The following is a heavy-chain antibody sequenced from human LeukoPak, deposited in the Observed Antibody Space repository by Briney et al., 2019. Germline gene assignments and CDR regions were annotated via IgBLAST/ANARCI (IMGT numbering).Heavy chain of an antibody. J-gene: IGHJ4*02. CDR3: ARVSGYDWESFYDY. CDR2: IYYSGST. D-gene: IGHD5-12*01. CDR1: GGSISSYY. Sequence: TSETLSLTCTASGGSISSYYWSWIRQPPGKGPEWIGYIYYSGSTNYNPSLKSRVTISVDTSKNQFSLKLSSVTAADTAMYYCARVSGYDWESFYDYWGQGSLVTVSS. V-gene: IGHV4-59*01.